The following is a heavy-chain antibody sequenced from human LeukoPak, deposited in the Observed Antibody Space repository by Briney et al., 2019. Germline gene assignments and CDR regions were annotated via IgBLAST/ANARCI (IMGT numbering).Heavy chain of an antibody. D-gene: IGHD3-22*01. CDR2: INPNSGGT. CDR3: ARAAHYDSSLGGAFDI. CDR1: GYTFTGYY. Sequence: ASVKVSCTAAGYTFTGYYMDWERQAPGQGLEWVGWINPNSGGTNYAQKFQGRVTMTRDTSISTAYMELSRLRSDDTAVYYCARAAHYDSSLGGAFDIWGQGTMVTVSS. J-gene: IGHJ3*02. V-gene: IGHV1-2*02.